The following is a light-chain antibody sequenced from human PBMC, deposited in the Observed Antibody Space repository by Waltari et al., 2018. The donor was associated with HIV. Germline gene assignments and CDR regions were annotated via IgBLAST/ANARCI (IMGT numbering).Light chain of an antibody. CDR2: GAS. CDR3: QRHGFSSRT. V-gene: IGKV3-20*01. J-gene: IGKJ1*01. CDR1: QTVSSSD. Sequence: VLTQSPGTLSLSPGERATLSCRASQTVSSSDLAWYQHKSGQSPRLLIYGASSRATGIPERFSGSWSGTDFTLTISRLEPEDFAVYYCQRHGFSSRTFGQGTKVEIK.